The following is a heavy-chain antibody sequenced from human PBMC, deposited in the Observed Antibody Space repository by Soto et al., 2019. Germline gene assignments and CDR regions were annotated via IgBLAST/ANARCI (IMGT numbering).Heavy chain of an antibody. Sequence: QVQLVQSGGEVKKPGASVKVSCKASGYTFTIYGINWVRQAPGQGLEWMGWISPDKGNTNYAQKLQGRVTMTTDPSTSTASMELRSLRSDDPAVYYCTRALRYSCYAGMDVWGQGNTVTVSS. J-gene: IGHJ6*01. CDR3: TRALRYSCYAGMDV. V-gene: IGHV1-18*01. CDR2: ISPDKGNT. CDR1: GYTFTIYG. D-gene: IGHD5-12*01.